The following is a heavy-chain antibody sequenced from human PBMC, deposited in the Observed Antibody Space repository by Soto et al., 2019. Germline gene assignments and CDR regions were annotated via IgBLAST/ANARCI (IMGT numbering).Heavy chain of an antibody. Sequence: EVQLLESGGDLVQPGGSMRLSCAASGFTFSSYAMNWVRQAPGKGLEWVSAISGSGGNTFYADSVKGRFTISRDNSKNTLFLQMHSLTAEDTAIYYCAMLNSGSYSYHGMDVWGQGTTVTVPS. D-gene: IGHD1-26*01. CDR3: AMLNSGSYSYHGMDV. J-gene: IGHJ6*02. V-gene: IGHV3-23*01. CDR1: GFTFSSYA. CDR2: ISGSGGNT.